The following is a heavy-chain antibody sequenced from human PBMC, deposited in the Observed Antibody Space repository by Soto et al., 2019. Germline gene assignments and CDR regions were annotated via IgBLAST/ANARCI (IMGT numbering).Heavy chain of an antibody. J-gene: IGHJ6*02. CDR3: AKDGRYCSSTSCYPRPNYYYGMDV. D-gene: IGHD2-2*01. V-gene: IGHV3-30*18. Sequence: GGSLRLSCAASGFTFSSYCMHWVRQAPGKGLEWVAVITKDGSNKYYADSVKGRFTISRDNSKNTLYLQMNSLRAEDTAVYYCAKDGRYCSSTSCYPRPNYYYGMDVWGQGTTVTV. CDR2: ITKDGSNK. CDR1: GFTFSSYC.